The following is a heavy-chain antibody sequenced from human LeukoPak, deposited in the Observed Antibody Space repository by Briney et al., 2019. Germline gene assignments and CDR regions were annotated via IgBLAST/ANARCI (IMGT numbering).Heavy chain of an antibody. D-gene: IGHD6-13*01. CDR1: GYTLTELS. CDR3: VTGLVAAAGTGAFDI. V-gene: IGHV1-24*01. CDR2: FDPEDGET. Sequence: ASVKVSCKVSGYTLTELSMHWVRQAPGKGLEWMGGFDPEDGETIYAQKFQGRVTMTEDTSTDTAYMELSSLRSEDTAVYYCVTGLVAAAGTGAFDIWGQGTMVTVSS. J-gene: IGHJ3*02.